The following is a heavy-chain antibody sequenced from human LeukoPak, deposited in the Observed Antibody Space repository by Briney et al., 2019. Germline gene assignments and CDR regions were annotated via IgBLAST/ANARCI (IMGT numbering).Heavy chain of an antibody. CDR3: ARGFCSSTDCYQGPFDF. J-gene: IGHJ4*02. Sequence: GGSLRLSCAASGFTFSSAWMTWVRQAPGKGLEWVGHIKNKTNGGTTDYAAPVKGRFIISRDDSKNTLYLQMNSLRTEDTAVYYCARGFCSSTDCYQGPFDFWGQGTLVTVSS. CDR1: GFTFSSAW. CDR2: IKNKTNGGTT. V-gene: IGHV3-15*01. D-gene: IGHD2-2*01.